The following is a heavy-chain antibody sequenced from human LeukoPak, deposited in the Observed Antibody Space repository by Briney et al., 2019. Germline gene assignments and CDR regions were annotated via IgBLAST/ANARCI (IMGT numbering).Heavy chain of an antibody. Sequence: GGSLRLSCAASGFTFSSYSMNWVRQAPGKGLEWVSSISSSSSYIYYADSVKGRFTISRDNAKNSLYLQMNSLRAEDTAVYYCASYSYSGSYLVYWGQGTLVTVSS. J-gene: IGHJ4*02. CDR1: GFTFSSYS. D-gene: IGHD1-26*01. V-gene: IGHV3-21*01. CDR2: ISSSSSYI. CDR3: ASYSYSGSYLVY.